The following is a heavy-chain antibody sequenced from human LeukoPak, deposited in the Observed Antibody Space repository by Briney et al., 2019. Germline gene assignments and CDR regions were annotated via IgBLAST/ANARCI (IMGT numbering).Heavy chain of an antibody. D-gene: IGHD3-22*01. Sequence: GGSLRLSCAASGFTFSNNSMNWVRQAPGKGLEWVSSISSSSSYIPYADSVKGRFTISRDNAKNSLFLQMNSLRAEDTAVYYCARDLYYYDSSGYYYSAFDIWGQGTMVTVSS. CDR2: ISSSSSYI. V-gene: IGHV3-21*01. CDR1: GFTFSNNS. CDR3: ARDLYYYDSSGYYYSAFDI. J-gene: IGHJ3*02.